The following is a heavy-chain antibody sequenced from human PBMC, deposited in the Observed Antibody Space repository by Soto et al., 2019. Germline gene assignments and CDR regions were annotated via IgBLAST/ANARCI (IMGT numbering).Heavy chain of an antibody. D-gene: IGHD3-16*01. Sequence: GXLILSVTTSGFMVSKYAMYWVRQAPGKGPEWVSVISNDGSHEYYVDSVKGRFSSSRDNSKNTVYLQMNSLRPDDTAFYYCARVGSGGGGDYWGQGTLVTVSS. J-gene: IGHJ4*02. V-gene: IGHV3-30*03. CDR1: GFMVSKYA. CDR3: ARVGSGGGGDY. CDR2: ISNDGSHE.